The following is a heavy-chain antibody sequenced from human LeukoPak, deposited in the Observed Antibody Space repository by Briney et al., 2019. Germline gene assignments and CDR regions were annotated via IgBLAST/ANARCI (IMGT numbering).Heavy chain of an antibody. CDR1: GFTFSSYS. D-gene: IGHD1-26*01. Sequence: GGSLRLSCAASGFTFSSYSMNWVRQAPGKGLEWVSSISSSSSYIYYADSVKGRFTISRDNAKNSLYLQMNSLRAEDTAVYYCARSVPLVGATDYWGQGTLVTVSS. CDR3: ARSVPLVGATDY. V-gene: IGHV3-21*04. CDR2: ISSSSSYI. J-gene: IGHJ4*02.